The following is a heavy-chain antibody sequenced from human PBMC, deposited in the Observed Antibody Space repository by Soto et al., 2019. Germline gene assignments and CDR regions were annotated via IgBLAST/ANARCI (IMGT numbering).Heavy chain of an antibody. CDR2: ISYDGSNK. CDR1: GFTFSSYP. D-gene: IGHD2-8*01. J-gene: IGHJ5*02. CDR3: ASSVGGYCTNGVCYTDH. V-gene: IGHV3-30-3*01. Sequence: QVQLVESGGGVVQPGRSLRLSCAASGFTFSSYPMHWVRQAPGKGLEWVAVISYDGSNKYYADSVKGRFTISRDNSKNTLYLQMNGLRAEDTAVYYCASSVGGYCTNGVCYTDHWGQGTLVTVSS.